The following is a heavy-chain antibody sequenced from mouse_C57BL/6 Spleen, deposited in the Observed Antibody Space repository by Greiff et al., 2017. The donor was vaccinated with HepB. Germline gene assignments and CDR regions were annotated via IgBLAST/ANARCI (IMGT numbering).Heavy chain of an antibody. V-gene: IGHV5-16*01. CDR1: GFTFSDYY. D-gene: IGHD1-1*01. Sequence: EVKLMESEGGLVQPGSSMKLSCTASGFTFSDYYMAWVRQVPEKGLEWVANINYDGSSTYYLDSLKSRFIISRDNAKNILYLQMSSLKSEDTATYYCARGGETVVARNWYFDVWGTGTTVTVSS. CDR3: ARGGETVVARNWYFDV. CDR2: INYDGSST. J-gene: IGHJ1*03.